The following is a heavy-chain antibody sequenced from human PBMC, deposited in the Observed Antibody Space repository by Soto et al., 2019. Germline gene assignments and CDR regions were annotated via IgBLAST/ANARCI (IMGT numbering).Heavy chain of an antibody. D-gene: IGHD1-1*01. J-gene: IGHJ6*02. Sequence: QVQLVQSGAELKKPGSSVKVSCKASGGTFGPQSISWVRQAPGQGLEWMGGIIPMFGTTNYAQKFQGRVAITADKSTSTVHMEMSSLRPEDTAVYYCARFAVLQLIPPGKKETQNYHYYAMDVWGQGTTVTVSS. V-gene: IGHV1-69*06. CDR3: ARFAVLQLIPPGKKETQNYHYYAMDV. CDR2: IIPMFGTT. CDR1: GGTFGPQS.